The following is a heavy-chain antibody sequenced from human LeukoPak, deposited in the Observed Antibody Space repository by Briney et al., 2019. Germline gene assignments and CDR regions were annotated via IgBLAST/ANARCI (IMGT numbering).Heavy chain of an antibody. V-gene: IGHV4-39*07. CDR2: IYYSGST. Sequence: SETLSLTCTVSGGSISSSSYYWGWIRQPPGKGLEWIGSIYYSGSTYYNPSLKSRVTISVDTSKNQFSLKLSSVTAADTAVYYCARSTMWFGVPYWYFDLWGRGTLVTVSS. D-gene: IGHD3-10*01. CDR1: GGSISSSSYY. J-gene: IGHJ2*01. CDR3: ARSTMWFGVPYWYFDL.